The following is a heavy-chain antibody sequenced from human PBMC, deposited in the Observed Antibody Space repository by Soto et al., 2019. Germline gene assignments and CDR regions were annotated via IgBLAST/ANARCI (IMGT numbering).Heavy chain of an antibody. J-gene: IGHJ6*02. V-gene: IGHV3-53*02. D-gene: IGHD4-17*01. CDR1: GFTVSSNY. Sequence: VQLVETGGGLIQPGGSLRLSCAASGFTVSSNYMSWVRQAPGKGLEWVSVIYSGGSTYYADSVKGRFTISRDNSKNTLYLQMNSLRAEDTAVYYCARDRYGDFRAVYYGMDVWGQGTTVTVSS. CDR2: IYSGGST. CDR3: ARDRYGDFRAVYYGMDV.